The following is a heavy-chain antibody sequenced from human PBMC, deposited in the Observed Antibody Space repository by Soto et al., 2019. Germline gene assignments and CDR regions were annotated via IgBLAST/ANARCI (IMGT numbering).Heavy chain of an antibody. CDR2: IYYSGST. V-gene: IGHV4-39*02. CDR3: ARDQIAAAVPPESFDP. Sequence: SETLSLTCTVSGGSISSSSYYWGWIRQPLGKGLEWIGSIYYSGSTYYNPSLKSRVTISVDTSKNQFSLKLSSVTAADTAVYYCARDQIAAAVPPESFDPWGQGTLVTVSS. CDR1: GGSISSSSYY. J-gene: IGHJ5*02. D-gene: IGHD6-13*01.